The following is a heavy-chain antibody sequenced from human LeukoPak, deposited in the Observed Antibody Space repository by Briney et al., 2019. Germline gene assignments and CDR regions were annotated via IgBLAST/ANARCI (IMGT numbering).Heavy chain of an antibody. D-gene: IGHD6-13*01. CDR3: AKASAGKTRPYGMDV. Sequence: GGSLRLSCAASGFTFSSYAMSWVHQAPGKGLEWVSAISGSGGSTYYADAVKGRFTISRDNSKNTLYLQMNSLRAEDTAVYYCAKASAGKTRPYGMDVWGQGTTVTVSS. CDR1: GFTFSSYA. J-gene: IGHJ6*02. V-gene: IGHV3-23*01. CDR2: ISGSGGST.